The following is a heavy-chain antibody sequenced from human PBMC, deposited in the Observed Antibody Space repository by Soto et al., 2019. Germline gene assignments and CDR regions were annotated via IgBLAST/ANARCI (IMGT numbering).Heavy chain of an antibody. CDR3: ARGTTTSAFSVMDV. V-gene: IGHV3-30-3*01. Sequence: GGSLRLSCAASAFTFSNYAMHWVRQAPGKGLEWVAVISYDGDNKYIAEAVKGRLTISRDNPKNTVSLQMNSLRTEDTAMYFCARGTTTSAFSVMDVWGQGTTVTVSS. D-gene: IGHD1-1*01. CDR1: AFTFSNYA. CDR2: ISYDGDNK. J-gene: IGHJ6*02.